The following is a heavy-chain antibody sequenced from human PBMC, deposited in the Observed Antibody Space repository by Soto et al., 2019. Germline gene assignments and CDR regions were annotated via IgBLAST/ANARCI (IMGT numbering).Heavy chain of an antibody. CDR3: ARERWRDCSSTSCPRDV. D-gene: IGHD2-2*01. CDR1: GGSISSGGYY. J-gene: IGHJ6*02. Sequence: SETLSLTCTVSGGSISSGGYYWSWIRQHPGKGLEWIGYIYYSGSTYYNPSLKSRVAISVDTSKNQFSLKLSSVTAADTAVYYCARERWRDCSSTSCPRDVWGQGTTVTVSS. CDR2: IYYSGST. V-gene: IGHV4-31*03.